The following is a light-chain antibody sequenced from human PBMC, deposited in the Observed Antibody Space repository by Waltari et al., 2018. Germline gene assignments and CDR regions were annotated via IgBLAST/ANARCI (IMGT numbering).Light chain of an antibody. CDR3: QQYNNWPPYT. CDR1: QSVSSN. CDR2: GAS. V-gene: IGKV3-15*01. Sequence: EIVMTPSPATLSVSPGERAPLPCRASQSVSSNLAWYQQKPGQAPRLLIYGASTRATGIPARFSGSGSGTEFTLTISSLQSEDFAVYYCQQYNNWPPYTFGQGTKLEIK. J-gene: IGKJ2*01.